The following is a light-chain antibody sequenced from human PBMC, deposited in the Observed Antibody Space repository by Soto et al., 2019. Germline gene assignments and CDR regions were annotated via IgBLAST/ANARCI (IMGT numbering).Light chain of an antibody. CDR3: QQYDNWPPYT. J-gene: IGKJ2*01. V-gene: IGKV3-15*01. CDR2: SAS. Sequence: EIVMTQSPATLSVSPGERATLSCRAGESISNNLAWYQQKAGQAPRLLIYSASTRAAGIPARFSGTGSETDFTLTIDSLHSEDFAVYYCQQYDNWPPYTFGQGTKVDIK. CDR1: ESISNN.